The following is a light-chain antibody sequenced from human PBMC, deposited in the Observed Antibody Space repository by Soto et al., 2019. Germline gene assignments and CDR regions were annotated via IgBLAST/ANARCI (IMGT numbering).Light chain of an antibody. CDR1: SSNIGNNA. V-gene: IGLV1-36*01. J-gene: IGLJ2*01. CDR3: AAWDDSLDCVV. CDR2: YDR. Sequence: QPVLTQPPSVSEAPRQRVTISCSGSSSNIGNNAVTWYQQLPGKAPKLLVYYDRLLPSGVSDRFSGSKSGTSASLAISGLQSEDEGDYYCAAWDDSLDCVVFGGGTKLTVL.